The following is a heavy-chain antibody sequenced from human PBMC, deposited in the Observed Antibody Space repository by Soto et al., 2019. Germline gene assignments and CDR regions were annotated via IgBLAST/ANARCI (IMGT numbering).Heavy chain of an antibody. CDR2: IYYSGST. J-gene: IGHJ5*02. CDR1: GGSISSGGYY. CDR3: ARVGGITGTTSVGT. Sequence: QVQLQESGPGLVKPSQTLSLTCTVSGGSISSGGYYWSWIRQHPGKGLEWIGYIYYSGSTYYNPSSESTVTISVDTSKNQFSLELSSVTAADTAVYYCARVGGITGTTSVGTWGQGTLVTVSS. D-gene: IGHD1-20*01. V-gene: IGHV4-31*01.